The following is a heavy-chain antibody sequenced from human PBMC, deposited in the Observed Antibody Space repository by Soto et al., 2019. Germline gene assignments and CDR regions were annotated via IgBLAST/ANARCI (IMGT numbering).Heavy chain of an antibody. CDR1: GGTFSSYT. Sequence: QVQLVQSGAEVKKPGSSVKVSCKASGGTFSSYTISWVRQAPGQGLEWMGRIIPILGIANYAQKFQGRVTITADKSTSTAYMELSSLRSEDTAVYYWARDRDGGETLNWFDPWGQGTLVTVSS. CDR2: IIPILGIA. D-gene: IGHD2-21*01. V-gene: IGHV1-69*08. CDR3: ARDRDGGETLNWFDP. J-gene: IGHJ5*02.